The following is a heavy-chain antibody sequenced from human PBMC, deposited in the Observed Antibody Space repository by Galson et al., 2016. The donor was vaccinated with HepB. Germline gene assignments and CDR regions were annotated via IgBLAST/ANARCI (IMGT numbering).Heavy chain of an antibody. V-gene: IGHV3-43*01. Sequence: SLSTSCEASGFTFGDYTFHGVRQAPGKAVVYVALFSWARRNPDYADPVMGRFTISRDNRQHILYLQMNSLTTEDTALYYCGKDWGSLWESSGKGMDVWGQGTTVIVSS. D-gene: IGHD3-10*01. CDR3: GKDWGSLWESSGKGMDV. J-gene: IGHJ6*02. CDR2: FSWARRNP. CDR1: GFTFGDYT.